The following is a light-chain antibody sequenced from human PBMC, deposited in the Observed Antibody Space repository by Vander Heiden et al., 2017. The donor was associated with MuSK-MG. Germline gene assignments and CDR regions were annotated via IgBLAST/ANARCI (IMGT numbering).Light chain of an antibody. V-gene: IGLV2-14*03. CDR2: DVS. CDR1: INDVGGHDY. Sequence: QSALTQPASASASPGQSITISCSVTINDVGGHDYVSWYQQHPGMAPTLMIFDVSTRASGVSHRFSGSQSGNTASLTISGLQSEDEGDYYCNSYSSITTAVFGGGTKVTVL. J-gene: IGLJ3*02. CDR3: NSYSSITTAV.